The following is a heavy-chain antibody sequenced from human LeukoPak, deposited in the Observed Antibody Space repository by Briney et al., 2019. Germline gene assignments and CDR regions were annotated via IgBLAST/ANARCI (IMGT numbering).Heavy chain of an antibody. Sequence: GGSLRLSCAASGFTFSSYEMNWVRQAPGKGLEWVSYISSSGSTIYYADSVKGRFTISRDNAKNSLYLQMNSLRAEDTAVYYCARVPPEDSDNNDSYDAFDIWGQGTMVTVSS. V-gene: IGHV3-48*03. CDR3: ARVPPEDSDNNDSYDAFDI. J-gene: IGHJ3*02. D-gene: IGHD3-22*01. CDR2: ISSSGSTI. CDR1: GFTFSSYE.